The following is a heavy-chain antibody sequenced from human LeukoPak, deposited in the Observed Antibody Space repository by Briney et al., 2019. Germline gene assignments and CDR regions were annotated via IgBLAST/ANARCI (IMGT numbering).Heavy chain of an antibody. V-gene: IGHV3-48*01. CDR3: ARGGISRPYYFDS. CDR2: VSSSSSII. CDR1: GFPFSTYA. Sequence: GGSLRLSCAASGFPFSTYAMHWVRQAPGKGLEWVSYVSSSSSIIYYADSVKGRFTISRDNAKNSLYLQMNGLRAEDTAVYFCARGGISRPYYFDSWGQGTLVTVSS. J-gene: IGHJ4*02.